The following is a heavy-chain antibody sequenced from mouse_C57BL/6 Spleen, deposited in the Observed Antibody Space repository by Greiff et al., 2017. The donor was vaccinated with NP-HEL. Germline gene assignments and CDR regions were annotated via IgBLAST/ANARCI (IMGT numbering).Heavy chain of an antibody. Sequence: VQLQESGAELVRPGASVTLSCKASGYTFTDYEMHWVKQTPVHGLEWIGAIDPETGGTAYNQKFKGKAILTADKSSSTAYMELRSLTSEDSAVYYCTRRVATDYWGQGTTLTVSS. CDR1: GYTFTDYE. J-gene: IGHJ2*01. V-gene: IGHV1-15*01. CDR3: TRRVATDY. D-gene: IGHD1-1*01. CDR2: IDPETGGT.